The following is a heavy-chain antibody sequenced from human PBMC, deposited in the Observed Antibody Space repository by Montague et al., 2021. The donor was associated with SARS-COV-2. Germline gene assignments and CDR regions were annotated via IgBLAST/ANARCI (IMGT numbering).Heavy chain of an antibody. D-gene: IGHD4-11*01. V-gene: IGHV4-39*01. CDR3: ARHASYDYSKDLYYYYYYGMDV. CDR1: GGSISSSSYY. J-gene: IGHJ6*02. CDR2: IYYSGST. Sequence: SETLSLTCTVSGGSISSSSYYWGWIRQPPGKGLEWIGSIYYSGSTYYNPSLKSRVTISVDTSKNPFSLKLSSVTAADTAVYYCARHASYDYSKDLYYYYYYGMDVWGQGTTVTVSS.